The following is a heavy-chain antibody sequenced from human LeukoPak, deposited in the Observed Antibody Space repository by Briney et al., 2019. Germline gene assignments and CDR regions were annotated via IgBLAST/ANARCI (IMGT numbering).Heavy chain of an antibody. Sequence: SETLSLTCAVYGGSFSGYYWGWIRQPPGKGLEWIGEINHSGSTNYNPSLKSRVTISVDTSKNQFSLKLSSVTAADTAVYYCARAFFSMVRGIDYWGQGTLVTVSS. CDR3: ARAFFSMVRGIDY. CDR2: INHSGST. J-gene: IGHJ4*02. CDR1: GGSFSGYY. V-gene: IGHV4-34*01. D-gene: IGHD3-10*01.